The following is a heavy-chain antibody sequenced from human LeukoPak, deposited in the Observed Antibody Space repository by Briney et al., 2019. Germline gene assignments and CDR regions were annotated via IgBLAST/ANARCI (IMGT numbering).Heavy chain of an antibody. CDR3: AKVPPLNYDFWSGSYFDY. CDR2: IKQDGSEK. CDR1: GFTFSDYW. D-gene: IGHD3-3*01. J-gene: IGHJ4*02. V-gene: IGHV3-7*01. Sequence: GGSLRLSCGVSGFTFSDYWMNWVRQAPGKGLEWVASIKQDGSEKSYVDSVKGRFTISRDNAKNSLYLQMSSLRAEDTAVYYCAKVPPLNYDFWSGSYFDYWGQGTLVTVSS.